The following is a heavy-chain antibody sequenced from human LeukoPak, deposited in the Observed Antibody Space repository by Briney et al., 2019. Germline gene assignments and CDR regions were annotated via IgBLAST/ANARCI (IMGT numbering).Heavy chain of an antibody. CDR2: ISYSGST. J-gene: IGHJ3*02. Sequence: PSETLSLTCTVSGGSISSFYWSWIRQPPGKGLEWIGYISYSGSTNYNPSLKSRVIISVDTSKNQFSLKLSSVTAADTAVYYCARRSIAAAQRGGAFDIWGQGTMVTVSS. D-gene: IGHD6-13*01. CDR1: GGSISSFY. CDR3: ARRSIAAAQRGGAFDI. V-gene: IGHV4-59*12.